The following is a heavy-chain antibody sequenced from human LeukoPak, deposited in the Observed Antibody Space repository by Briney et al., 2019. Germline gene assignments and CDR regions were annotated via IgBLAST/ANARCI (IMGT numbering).Heavy chain of an antibody. D-gene: IGHD6-13*01. J-gene: IGHJ4*02. CDR2: ISGNGITI. CDR1: GFTFNDYY. V-gene: IGHV3-11*01. Sequence: GRSLRLSCAASGFTFNDYYMSWVRQAPGKGLEWVSYISGNGITIYYADSVKGRFTISRDNAKNSLYLQMNSLRAEDTAVYYCARAGQQLSLLLFFDWGQGTLVTVSS. CDR3: ARAGQQLSLLLFFD.